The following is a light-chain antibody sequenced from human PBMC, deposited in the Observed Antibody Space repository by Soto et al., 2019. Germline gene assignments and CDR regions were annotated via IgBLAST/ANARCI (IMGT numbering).Light chain of an antibody. J-gene: IGLJ3*02. CDR3: AAWDDSLRAGV. V-gene: IGLV1-47*01. CDR2: RNN. CDR1: SSNIGSNS. Sequence: QSVLTQPPSASGTPGQRVTISCSGRSSNIGSNSVYWYQQLPGTAPKLLIYRNNQRPSGVPDRFSGSKSGTSASLAISGLRSEDEADYYCAAWDDSLRAGVFGGGTKVTVL.